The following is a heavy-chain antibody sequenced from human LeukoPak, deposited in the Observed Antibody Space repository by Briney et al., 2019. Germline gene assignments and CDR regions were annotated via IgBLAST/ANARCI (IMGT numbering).Heavy chain of an antibody. CDR2: ISYDGSNK. J-gene: IGHJ4*02. Sequence: PGGSLRLSCAASGFTFSSYAMHWVRQAPGKGLEWVAVISYDGSNKYYADSVKGRFTISRDNSKNTLYLQMNSLRAEDTAVYYCARVYGGRYVLDYWGQGTLVTVSS. V-gene: IGHV3-30*04. CDR3: ARVYGGRYVLDY. CDR1: GFTFSSYA. D-gene: IGHD2-15*01.